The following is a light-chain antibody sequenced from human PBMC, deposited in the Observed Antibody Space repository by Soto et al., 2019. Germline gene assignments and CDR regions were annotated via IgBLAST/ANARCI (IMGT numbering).Light chain of an antibody. V-gene: IGKV3-15*01. CDR1: QSLSTN. Sequence: EIVMTQSPATLSLSPGEGATLSCRASQSLSTNLAWYQHKPGQAPRLLIYGASTRATGIPARFSGSGSGTEFTLTISSLQSEDFAIYYCQQYNIWPPWTFGQGTKVDIK. CDR2: GAS. J-gene: IGKJ1*01. CDR3: QQYNIWPPWT.